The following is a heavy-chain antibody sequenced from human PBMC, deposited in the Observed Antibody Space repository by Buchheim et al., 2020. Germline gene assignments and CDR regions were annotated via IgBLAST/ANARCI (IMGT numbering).Heavy chain of an antibody. J-gene: IGHJ4*02. CDR2: IYTSGST. Sequence: QLQLQESGSGLVKPSQTLSLTCAVSGGSISSGGYSWSWIRQPAGKGLEWIGRIYTSGSTNYNPSLKSRVTMSVDTSKNQPPLKLSSVTAADTAVYYCARDPSYSSGWYVFDYWGQGTL. D-gene: IGHD6-19*01. V-gene: IGHV4-61*02. CDR3: ARDPSYSSGWYVFDY. CDR1: GGSISSGGYS.